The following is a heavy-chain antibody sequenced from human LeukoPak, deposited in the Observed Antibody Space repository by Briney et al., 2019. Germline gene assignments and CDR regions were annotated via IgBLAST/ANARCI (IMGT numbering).Heavy chain of an antibody. V-gene: IGHV4-4*07. CDR3: ARDRPGVSFGDY. J-gene: IGHJ4*02. Sequence: SETLSLTCAVSGDSISRYYRRWIRQPAGEGLEWIGRIYTDGSTNYNPSLKSRVTISVDTSKNQCALRLSSVTASDTAGYYWARDRPGVSFGDYWGQGTLVTVSS. D-gene: IGHD3-10*01. CDR1: GDSISRYY. CDR2: IYTDGST.